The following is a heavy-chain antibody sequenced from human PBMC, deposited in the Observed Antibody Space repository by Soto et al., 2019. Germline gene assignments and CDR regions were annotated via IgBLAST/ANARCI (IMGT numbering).Heavy chain of an antibody. CDR2: ISGSGGST. CDR3: AKQVYGYCGGDCYSALFDY. V-gene: IGHV3-23*01. Sequence: GGSLRLSCAASGFTFSSYAMSWVRQAPGKGLEWVSAISGSGGSTYYADSVKGRFTISRDNSKNTLYLQMNSLRAEETAVYYCAKQVYGYCGGDCYSALFDYWGQGTLVTVSS. J-gene: IGHJ4*02. CDR1: GFTFSSYA. D-gene: IGHD2-21*02.